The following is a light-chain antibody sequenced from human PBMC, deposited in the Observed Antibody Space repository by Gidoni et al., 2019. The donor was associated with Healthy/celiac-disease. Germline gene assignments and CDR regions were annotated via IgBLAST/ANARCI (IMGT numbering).Light chain of an antibody. CDR1: SSDDGGYNY. CDR3: SSYTSSSTLGV. J-gene: IGLJ2*01. V-gene: IGLV2-14*01. CDR2: EVS. Sequence: HSSPTQPAPVAGSPGPSITLSCTGTSSDDGGYNYVPWYQQHPGKAPELMIYEVSNRPSGVSNRFSGSKSGNTASLTISGLQAEDEADYYCSSYTSSSTLGVFGGGTKLTVL.